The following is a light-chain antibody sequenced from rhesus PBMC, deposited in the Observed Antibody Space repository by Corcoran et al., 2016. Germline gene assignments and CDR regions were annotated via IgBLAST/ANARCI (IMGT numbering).Light chain of an antibody. CDR1: PNINTY. CDR2: KAS. Sequence: DIQMTQSPSSLSASIGDTVTITCRASPNINTYLDWYQQKPGKAPKLLIDKASRLQSGVPSRFSGRRSGTDFTLVISSLQPEDLASYYGLQWYSTPWTFGQGTKVEIK. J-gene: IGKJ1*01. CDR3: LQWYSTPWT. V-gene: IGKV1-22*01.